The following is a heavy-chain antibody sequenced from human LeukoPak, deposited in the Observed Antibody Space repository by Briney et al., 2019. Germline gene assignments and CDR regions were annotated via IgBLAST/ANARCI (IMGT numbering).Heavy chain of an antibody. CDR1: GYTFTGYY. J-gene: IGHJ4*02. Sequence: GASVKVSCKASGYTFTGYYMHWVRQAPGQGREWMGRINPNSGGTNYAQKFQGRVTMTRDTSISTAYMELSRLRSDDTAVYYCARDRDGDGYNFGYWGQGTLVTVSS. D-gene: IGHD5-24*01. CDR3: ARDRDGDGYNFGY. CDR2: INPNSGGT. V-gene: IGHV1-2*06.